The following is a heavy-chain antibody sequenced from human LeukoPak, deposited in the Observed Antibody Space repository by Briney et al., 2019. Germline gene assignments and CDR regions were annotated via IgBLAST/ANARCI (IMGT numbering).Heavy chain of an antibody. V-gene: IGHV3-11*01. CDR1: GFTFSDYY. CDR2: ISSSGSTI. Sequence: GGSLRLSCAASGFTFSDYYMSWIRQAPGKGLGWVSYISSSGSTIYYADSVKGRFTISRDNAKNSLYLQMNSLRAEDTAVYYCARGLDTIFGVPANGYWGQGTLVTVSS. CDR3: ARGLDTIFGVPANGY. D-gene: IGHD3-3*01. J-gene: IGHJ4*02.